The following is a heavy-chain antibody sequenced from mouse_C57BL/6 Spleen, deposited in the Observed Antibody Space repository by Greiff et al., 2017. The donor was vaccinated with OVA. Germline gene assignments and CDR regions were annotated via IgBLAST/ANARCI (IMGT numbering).Heavy chain of an antibody. Sequence: QVQLQQPGAELVKPGASVQLSCKASGYTFTNYWMHWVKQRPGQGLEWIGMIHPNSGSTNYNEKFKGKATLTVDKSSSTAYMQLSSLTSEDSAVYYCARGPYAMDYWGQGTSVTVSS. CDR2: IHPNSGST. CDR1: GYTFTNYW. V-gene: IGHV1-64*01. CDR3: ARGPYAMDY. J-gene: IGHJ4*01.